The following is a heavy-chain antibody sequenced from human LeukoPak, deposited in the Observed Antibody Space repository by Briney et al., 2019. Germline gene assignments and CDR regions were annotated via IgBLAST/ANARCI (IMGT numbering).Heavy chain of an antibody. J-gene: IGHJ3*01. CDR3: ARDRSGYANDAFDF. D-gene: IGHD3-3*01. Sequence: GGSLRLSCAASGFTFSDYAMHWVRQAPGKGLEWVAVLSYGGTNKYYADSVKGRSTISRDNSKNTMFLQMNSLRAEDTAVYHCARDRSGYANDAFDFWGQGTVVTVSS. V-gene: IGHV3-30-3*01. CDR1: GFTFSDYA. CDR2: LSYGGTNK.